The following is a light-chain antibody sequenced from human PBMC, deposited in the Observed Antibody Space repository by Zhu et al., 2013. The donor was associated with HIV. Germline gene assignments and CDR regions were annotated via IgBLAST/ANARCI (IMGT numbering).Light chain of an antibody. Sequence: SSELTQDPAVSVALGQTVRITCQGDSLRSYYVNWYQQKPGQAPVLVIYGKNNRPSGIPDRFSGSSSGNTASLTITGAQAEDEADYYCCSYAGGAAQYVFGTETKVTVL. V-gene: IGLV3-19*01. J-gene: IGLJ1*01. CDR1: SLRSYY. CDR2: GKN. CDR3: CSYAGGAAQYV.